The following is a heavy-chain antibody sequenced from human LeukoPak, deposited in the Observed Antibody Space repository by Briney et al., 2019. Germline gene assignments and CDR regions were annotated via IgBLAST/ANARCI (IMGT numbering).Heavy chain of an antibody. CDR1: GDSISSNYY. V-gene: IGHV4-38-2*01. CDR2: IYHSGST. Sequence: SETLSLTCAVSGDSISSNYYWGWIRQPPGKGLEWIGSIYHSGSTYYNPSLKSRVTLSVDTSKNQFSLMLSSVTAADTAVYYCARRFNTVGLFDYWGEGSLVTVSS. CDR3: ARRFNTVGLFDY. J-gene: IGHJ4*02. D-gene: IGHD5-12*01.